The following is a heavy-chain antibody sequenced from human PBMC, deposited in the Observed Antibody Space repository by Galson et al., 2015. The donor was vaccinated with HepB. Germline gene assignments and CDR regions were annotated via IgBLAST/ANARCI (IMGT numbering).Heavy chain of an antibody. CDR2: ISYDGSNK. J-gene: IGHJ6*02. CDR3: ARSLGATTDYYYYGMDV. CDR1: GFTFSSYG. Sequence: SLRLSCAAYGFTFSSYGMHWVRQAPGKGLEWVAVISYDGSNKYYADSVKGRFTISRDNSKNTLYLQINSLIAEDTAVYYCARSLGATTDYYYYGMDVWGQGTTVTVSS. D-gene: IGHD1-26*01. V-gene: IGHV3-30*03.